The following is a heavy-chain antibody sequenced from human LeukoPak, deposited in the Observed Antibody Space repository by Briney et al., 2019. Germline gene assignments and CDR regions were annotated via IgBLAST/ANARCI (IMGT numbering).Heavy chain of an antibody. Sequence: GGSLRLSCAASGFTFSSYSMNWVRQAPGKGLEWVANIKQDGSEKYYVDSVKGRFTISRDNAKNSLYLQMNSLRAEDTALYYCATVAFDYWGQGTLVTVSS. D-gene: IGHD1-1*01. V-gene: IGHV3-7*03. J-gene: IGHJ4*02. CDR3: ATVAFDY. CDR1: GFTFSSYS. CDR2: IKQDGSEK.